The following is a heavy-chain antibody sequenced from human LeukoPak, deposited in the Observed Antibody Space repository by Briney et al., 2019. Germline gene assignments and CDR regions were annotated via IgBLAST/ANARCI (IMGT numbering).Heavy chain of an antibody. Sequence: PSETLSLTCTVSGGSINSYYWGWIRQPPGKGLEWIGYIYCSGSTNYNPSLKSRVTISVDTSKNQFSLKLSSVTAADTAVYYCARALGGRVRYFDWLSPWDLPKVAFDIWGQGTMVTVSS. CDR1: GGSINSYY. V-gene: IGHV4-59*01. D-gene: IGHD3-9*01. J-gene: IGHJ3*02. CDR3: ARALGGRVRYFDWLSPWDLPKVAFDI. CDR2: IYCSGST.